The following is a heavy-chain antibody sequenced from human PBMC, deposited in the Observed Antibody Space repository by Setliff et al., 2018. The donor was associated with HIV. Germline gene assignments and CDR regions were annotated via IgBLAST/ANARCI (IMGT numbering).Heavy chain of an antibody. CDR2: ISSNTDNI. Sequence: GGSLRLSCEGSGFTFNNFAMHWVRQPPGKGLEWVSGISSNTDNIYYADSVTGRFTISRDNAKNSLFLQMNDLRPEDTAFYYCVKDLLFGITVPGTPYFDSWGQGTLVTVSS. D-gene: IGHD6-13*01. CDR1: GFTFNNFA. J-gene: IGHJ4*02. CDR3: VKDLLFGITVPGTPYFDS. V-gene: IGHV3-9*01.